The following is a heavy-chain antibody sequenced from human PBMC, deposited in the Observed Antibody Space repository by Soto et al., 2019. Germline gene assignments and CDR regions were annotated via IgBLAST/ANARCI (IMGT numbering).Heavy chain of an antibody. J-gene: IGHJ6*02. CDR1: GFTFSSYS. V-gene: IGHV3-48*02. CDR2: ISSSSTI. Sequence: PGVSLRLSCAASGFTFSSYSMNWVRQAPGKGLEWVSYISSSSTIYYADSVKGRFTISRDNAKNSLYLQMNSLRDEDTAVYYCAREIVAADYGMDVWGQGTTVTVSS. CDR3: AREIVAADYGMDV. D-gene: IGHD2-15*01.